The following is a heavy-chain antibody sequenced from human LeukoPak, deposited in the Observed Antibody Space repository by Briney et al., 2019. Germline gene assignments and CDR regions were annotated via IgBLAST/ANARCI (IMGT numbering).Heavy chain of an antibody. Sequence: GGSLRLSCAASGFTVSSNYMSWVRQAPGKGLEWVSVIYSGGSTYYADSVNGRFTISRGNAKNSLYLQRNSLRAEDTAVYYCARDRISVAASETSFDYWGQGTLVTVSS. D-gene: IGHD6-19*01. CDR1: GFTVSSNY. V-gene: IGHV3-53*01. CDR2: IYSGGST. CDR3: ARDRISVAASETSFDY. J-gene: IGHJ4*02.